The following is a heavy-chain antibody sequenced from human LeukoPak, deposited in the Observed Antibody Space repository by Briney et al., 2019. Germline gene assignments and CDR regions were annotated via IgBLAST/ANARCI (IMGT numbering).Heavy chain of an antibody. J-gene: IGHJ3*02. CDR3: AKDPEDYYGLGSPTSWAFDI. CDR1: GFTFSSYA. V-gene: IGHV3-23*01. Sequence: GGSLRLSCAASGFTFSSYAMSWVRQAPGKGLEWVSAISGSGGSTYYADSVKGRFTISRDNSKNTLYLQMNSLRAEDTAVYYCAKDPEDYYGLGSPTSWAFDIWGQGTMVTVSS. CDR2: ISGSGGST. D-gene: IGHD3-10*01.